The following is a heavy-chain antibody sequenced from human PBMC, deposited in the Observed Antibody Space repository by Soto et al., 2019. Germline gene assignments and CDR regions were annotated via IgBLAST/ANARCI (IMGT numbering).Heavy chain of an antibody. V-gene: IGHV3-30-3*01. Sequence: GGSLRLYCAASGFTFSSYAMHWVRQAPGKGLEWVAVISYDGNNKYYADSVKGRVTISRDNSKNTLYVQMNSLRGEDTAVYYCARGPSSLTRFDYWGQGTLVTVSS. CDR1: GFTFSSYA. J-gene: IGHJ4*02. CDR3: ARGPSSLTRFDY. D-gene: IGHD2-2*01. CDR2: ISYDGNNK.